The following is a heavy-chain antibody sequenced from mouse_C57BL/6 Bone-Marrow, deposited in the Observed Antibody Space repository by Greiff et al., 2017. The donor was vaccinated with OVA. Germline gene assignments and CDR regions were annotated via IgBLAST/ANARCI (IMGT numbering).Heavy chain of an antibody. CDR3: ARLLPFAY. V-gene: IGHV2-6*01. D-gene: IGHD1-1*01. CDR1: GFSLTSYG. J-gene: IGHJ3*01. CDR2: IWGVGST. Sequence: VQLQESGPGLVAPSQSLSITCTVSGFSLTSYGVDWVRQSPGKGLEWLGVIWGVGSTNYNSALKSRLSISTDTSKSQVFLKMNRLQTDDTAMYYCARLLPFAYWGQGTLVTVSA.